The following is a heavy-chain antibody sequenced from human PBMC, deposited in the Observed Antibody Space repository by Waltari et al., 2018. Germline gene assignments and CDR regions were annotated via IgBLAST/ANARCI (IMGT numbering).Heavy chain of an antibody. CDR3: ARHSPYYYDSSGYYPDY. V-gene: IGHV4-39*01. CDR2: IYYSGST. J-gene: IGHJ4*02. CDR1: GGSISSSSYY. Sequence: QLQLQESGPGLVKPSETLSLTCTVSGGSISSSSYYWGWIRQPPGKGLEWIGSIYYSGSTYYNPSLKSRVTISVDTSKMQFSLKLSSVTAADTAVYYCARHSPYYYDSSGYYPDYWGQGTLVTVSS. D-gene: IGHD3-22*01.